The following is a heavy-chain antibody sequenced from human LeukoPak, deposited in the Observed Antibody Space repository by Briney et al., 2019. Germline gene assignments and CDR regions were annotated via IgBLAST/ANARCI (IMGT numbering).Heavy chain of an antibody. V-gene: IGHV3-23*01. CDR1: GFTFSSYA. D-gene: IGHD3-10*01. CDR2: ISGSGGRT. Sequence: GGSLRLSCAASGFTFSSYAMSWVRQAPGKGLEWVSAISGSGGRTYYADSVKGRFTISRDNSKNTLYLQMNSLRAEDTAVYYCAKGCVGDQYYYGSGSYYNILGSYGMDVWGQGTTVTVSS. J-gene: IGHJ6*02. CDR3: AKGCVGDQYYYGSGSYYNILGSYGMDV.